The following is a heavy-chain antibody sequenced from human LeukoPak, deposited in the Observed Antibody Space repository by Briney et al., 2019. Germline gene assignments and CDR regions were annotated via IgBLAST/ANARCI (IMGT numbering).Heavy chain of an antibody. D-gene: IGHD1-26*01. CDR3: ARASGRGYFDY. V-gene: IGHV3-74*01. CDR2: INSDGSST. CDR1: GFTFRSYW. Sequence: GGSLRLSCAASGFTFRSYWMHWVRQAPGKGLVWVSRINSDGSSTSYADSVKGRFTISRDNAKNTLYLQMNSLRAEDTAVYYCARASGRGYFDYWGQGTLVTVSS. J-gene: IGHJ4*02.